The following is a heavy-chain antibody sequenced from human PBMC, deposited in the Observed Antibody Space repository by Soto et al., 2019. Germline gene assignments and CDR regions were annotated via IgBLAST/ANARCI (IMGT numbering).Heavy chain of an antibody. CDR1: GGSFSGYY. D-gene: IGHD3-10*01. CDR3: ARGYGRNFHY. V-gene: IGHV4-34*01. J-gene: IGHJ4*02. Sequence: SETLSLTCAVYGGSFSGYYWNWIRQPPGKGLEWVGEINHSGSTNYNPSLKSRVTISVDTSKNQFSLRLSSATAADTAVYYCARGYGRNFHYWGQGTLVTVS. CDR2: INHSGST.